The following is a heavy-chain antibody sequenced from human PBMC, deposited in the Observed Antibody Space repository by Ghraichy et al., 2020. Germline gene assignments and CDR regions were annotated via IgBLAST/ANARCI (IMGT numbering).Heavy chain of an antibody. J-gene: IGHJ4*02. V-gene: IGHV3-30*04. D-gene: IGHD3-10*01. CDR3: ARDQGAMVRGFNDY. CDR2: ISYDGSNK. CDR1: GFTFSSYA. Sequence: GGSLRLSCAASGFTFSSYAMHWVRQAPGKGLEWVAVISYDGSNKYYADSVKGRFTISRDNSKSTLYLQMNSLRAEDTAVYYCARDQGAMVRGFNDYWGQGTLVTVSS.